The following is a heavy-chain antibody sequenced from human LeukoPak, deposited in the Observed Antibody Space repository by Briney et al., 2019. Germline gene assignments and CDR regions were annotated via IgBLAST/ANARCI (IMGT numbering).Heavy chain of an antibody. CDR2: IYYSGST. D-gene: IGHD3-10*01. J-gene: IGHJ3*02. Sequence: SETLSLTCTVSGGSISSYYWSWIRQPPGKGLEWIGYIYYSGSTNYNPSLKIRVPISVDTSKNQFSLKLSSVTAADTAVYYCARDNGFGELFAEPHAFDIWGEGTMVTVSS. V-gene: IGHV4-59*01. CDR1: GGSISSYY. CDR3: ARDNGFGELFAEPHAFDI.